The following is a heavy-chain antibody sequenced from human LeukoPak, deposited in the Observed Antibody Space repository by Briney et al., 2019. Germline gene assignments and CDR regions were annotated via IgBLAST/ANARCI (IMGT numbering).Heavy chain of an antibody. Sequence: SETLSLTCGVSGYSISNGYYWTWIRQPPGKGLEWIGSIYRSGSTNYNPSLKSRVTISVDTSKNQLSLKLTSVTAADTAVYYCARRLVVVPAAIRGDAFDIWGQGTMVTVSS. J-gene: IGHJ3*02. CDR3: ARRLVVVPAAIRGDAFDI. V-gene: IGHV4-38-2*01. CDR1: GYSISNGYY. CDR2: IYRSGST. D-gene: IGHD2-2*02.